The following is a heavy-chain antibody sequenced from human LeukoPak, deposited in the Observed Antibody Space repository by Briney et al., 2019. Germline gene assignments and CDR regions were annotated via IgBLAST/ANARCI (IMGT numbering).Heavy chain of an antibody. V-gene: IGHV4-59*01. CDR1: GGSISSYY. J-gene: IGHJ6*02. CDR3: ARTSIGGYYYGMDV. CDR2: IYYSGST. Sequence: ASETLSLTCTVSGGSISSYYWSWIRQPPGKGLEWIGYIYYSGSTNYNPSLKSRVTISVDTSKNQFSLKLSSVTAADTAVYYCARTSIGGYYYGMDVWGQGTTVTVSS. D-gene: IGHD3-3*01.